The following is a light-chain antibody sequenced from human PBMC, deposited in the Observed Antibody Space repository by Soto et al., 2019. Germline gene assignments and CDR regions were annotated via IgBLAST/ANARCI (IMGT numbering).Light chain of an antibody. CDR2: KSS. J-gene: IGKJ1*01. CDR3: QQYNSYSRT. V-gene: IGKV1-5*03. Sequence: DKPMTQSPSTLSASEGDRVSITCRASQNINSWLAWYQQKPGKAPKLLIHKSSSLQSGVPSRFSGSGSGTEFTLTISSLQPDDCGTYYCQQYNSYSRTFGQGTKVDIK. CDR1: QNINSW.